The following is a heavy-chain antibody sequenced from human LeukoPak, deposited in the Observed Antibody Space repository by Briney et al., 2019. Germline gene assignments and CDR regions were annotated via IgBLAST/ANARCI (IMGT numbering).Heavy chain of an antibody. Sequence: SETLSLTCTVSGGSISSYYWSWIRQPPGKGLEWIGYIYYSGSTNYNPSLKSRVTISVDTSKNQFSLKLSSVTAADTAVYYCARPYALGGSGSYYRAKWFDPWGQGTLVTVSS. CDR3: ARPYALGGSGSYYRAKWFDP. V-gene: IGHV4-59*12. D-gene: IGHD3-10*01. CDR2: IYYSGST. J-gene: IGHJ5*02. CDR1: GGSISSYY.